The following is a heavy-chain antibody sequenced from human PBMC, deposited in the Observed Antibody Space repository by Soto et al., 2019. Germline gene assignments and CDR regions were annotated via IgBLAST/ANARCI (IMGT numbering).Heavy chain of an antibody. CDR2: IYPGDSDT. D-gene: IGHD3-3*01. CDR3: ARVTISGVGAYAMDG. Sequence: GESLKISCKGSGYNFTNYWIGWVRQMPGKGLEWMGIIYPGDSDTRYSPSFQGHVTISADKSITTAYLQWSSLKASDTAMYYCARVTISGVGAYAMDGWGQGTTVTVS. J-gene: IGHJ6*02. CDR1: GYNFTNYW. V-gene: IGHV5-51*01.